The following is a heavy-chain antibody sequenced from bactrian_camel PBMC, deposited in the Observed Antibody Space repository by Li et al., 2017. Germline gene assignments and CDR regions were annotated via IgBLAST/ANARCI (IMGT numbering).Heavy chain of an antibody. CDR2: IASDGSS. CDR1: GYTYGMFY. Sequence: HVQLVESGGGSVQAGGSLRLSCVYDGYTYGMFYLGWVREAPGREREAVAAIASDGSSSFADFVKGRFTISQDNAKNTLYLQMNSLKLEDTAMYYCAAVRKGPNGGSWPASMIREALLLGYRGQGTQVTVS. CDR3: AAVRKGPNGGSWPASMIREALLLGY. J-gene: IGHJ6*01. D-gene: IGHD6*01. V-gene: IGHV3S53*01.